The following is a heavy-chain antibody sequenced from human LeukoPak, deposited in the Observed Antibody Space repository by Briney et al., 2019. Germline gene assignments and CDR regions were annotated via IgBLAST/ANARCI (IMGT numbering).Heavy chain of an antibody. CDR1: GGSFSGYY. V-gene: IGHV4-34*01. Sequence: SETLSLTCAVYGGSFSGYYWSWIRQPPGKGLEWIGEINHSGSTNYNPSLKSRVTISVDTSKNQLSLKLSSVTAADTAVYYCARQGVIGYYYGMDVWGQGTTVTVSS. CDR3: ARQGVIGYYYGMDV. J-gene: IGHJ6*02. D-gene: IGHD3-16*02. CDR2: INHSGST.